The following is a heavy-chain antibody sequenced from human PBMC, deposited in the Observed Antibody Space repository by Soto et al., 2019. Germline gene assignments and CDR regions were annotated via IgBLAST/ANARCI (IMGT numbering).Heavy chain of an antibody. CDR3: ARLGGSYAVPHFDY. Sequence: PSETLSLTCTVSGGSISSYYWSWIRQPPGKGLEWIGNIHYNGNTKYSPSLKSRVTMSVDTSKNHFSLKLISVTTADTAVYYCARLGGSYAVPHFDYWGQGTLVTGSS. CDR2: IHYNGNT. D-gene: IGHD1-26*01. J-gene: IGHJ4*02. CDR1: GGSISSYY. V-gene: IGHV4-59*01.